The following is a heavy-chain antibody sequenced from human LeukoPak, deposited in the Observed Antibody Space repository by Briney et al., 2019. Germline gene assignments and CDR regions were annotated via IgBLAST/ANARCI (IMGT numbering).Heavy chain of an antibody. CDR3: VKDSVRGYSGYGNDGFEI. Sequence: GGSLRLSCAASGFTFSTYPISWVRQTPGKGLEWVSAISSGGTDTYYADSVKGRFTISRDNSKNTLYLQMNSLRAEDTAVYYCVKDSVRGYSGYGNDGFEIWGQGTMVTVSS. V-gene: IGHV3-23*01. CDR2: ISSGGTDT. J-gene: IGHJ3*02. D-gene: IGHD5-12*01. CDR1: GFTFSTYP.